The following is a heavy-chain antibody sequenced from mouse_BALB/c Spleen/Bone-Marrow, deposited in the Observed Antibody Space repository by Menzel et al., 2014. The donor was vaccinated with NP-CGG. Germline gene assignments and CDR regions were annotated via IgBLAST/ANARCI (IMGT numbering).Heavy chain of an antibody. CDR2: IDPANGNT. D-gene: IGHD4-1*01. J-gene: IGHJ4*01. CDR3: ARWEYYAMDY. CDR1: GFNIKDTY. Sequence: LAESGAELVKPGASVKLSCTASGFNIKDTYMHWVKQRPEQGLEWIGRIDPANGNTKYDPKFQGKATITADTSSNTAYLQLSSLTSEDTAVYYCARWEYYAMDYWGQGTSVTVSS. V-gene: IGHV14-3*02.